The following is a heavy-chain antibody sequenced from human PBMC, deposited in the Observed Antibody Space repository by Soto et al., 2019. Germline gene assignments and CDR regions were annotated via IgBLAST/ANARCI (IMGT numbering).Heavy chain of an antibody. D-gene: IGHD2-21*01. CDR1: GYSFTSYW. J-gene: IGHJ6*02. Sequence: ESLKISCKGSGYSFTSYWISWVRQMPGKGLEWMGRIDPSDSYTNYSPSFQGHVTISADKSISTAYLQWSSLKASDTAMYYCARRYCGGERNYYYYGMDVWGQGTTVTVYS. V-gene: IGHV5-10-1*01. CDR3: ARRYCGGERNYYYYGMDV. CDR2: IDPSDSYT.